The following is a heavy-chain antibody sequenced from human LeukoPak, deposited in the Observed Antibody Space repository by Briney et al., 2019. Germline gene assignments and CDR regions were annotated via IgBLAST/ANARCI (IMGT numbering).Heavy chain of an antibody. D-gene: IGHD3-9*01. CDR1: GGSISSGGYS. J-gene: IGHJ2*01. Sequence: PSQTLSLTCTVSGGSISSGGYSWSWIRQHPGKGLEWIGYIYYSGSTYYNPSLKSRVTISVDTSKNQFSLKLSSVTAADTAVYYCARTYYDILTGYYKGWYFDLWGRGTLVTVSS. CDR3: ARTYYDILTGYYKGWYFDL. CDR2: IYYSGST. V-gene: IGHV4-31*03.